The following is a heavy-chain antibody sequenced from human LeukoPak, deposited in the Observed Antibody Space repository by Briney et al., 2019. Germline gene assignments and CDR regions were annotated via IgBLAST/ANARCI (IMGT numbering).Heavy chain of an antibody. CDR3: AKDRFYGSGYYFDY. CDR2: ISGSGGST. CDR1: GFSFSTYA. J-gene: IGHJ4*02. Sequence: PGGSLRLSCAASGFSFSTYAMGWVRQAPGKGLEWVSGISGSGGSTYYPDSVKGRFTISRDNSKNTLYLQMNSLRAEDTAVYYCAKDRFYGSGYYFDYWGQGTLVTVSS. D-gene: IGHD3-10*01. V-gene: IGHV3-23*01.